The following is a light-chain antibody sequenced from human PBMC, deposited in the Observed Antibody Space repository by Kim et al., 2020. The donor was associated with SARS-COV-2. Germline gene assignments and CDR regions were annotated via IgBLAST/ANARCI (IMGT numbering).Light chain of an antibody. CDR1: SLRSYY. J-gene: IGLJ2*01. CDR3: NSRDSNDNVV. CDR2: GKN. V-gene: IGLV3-19*01. Sequence: VALVQTVRITCQVDSLRSYYATWYQQKPGQAPIVVIYGKNNRPSVIPDRFSGSSSGNTASLTITWTQAGDEAYYYCNSRDSNDNVVFGGGTQLTVL.